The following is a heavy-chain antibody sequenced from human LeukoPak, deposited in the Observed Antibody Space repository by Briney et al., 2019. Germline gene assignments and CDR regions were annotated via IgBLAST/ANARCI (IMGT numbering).Heavy chain of an antibody. CDR3: ARDLGGYGDYGTNFDY. D-gene: IGHD4-17*01. V-gene: IGHV3-11*04. CDR1: GFIFSDYY. CDR2: ISSSGSTM. J-gene: IGHJ4*02. Sequence: GGSLRLSCAASGFIFSDYYMSWIRQAPGKGLEWVSYISSSGSTMYYADSVKGRFTISRHNAKRSLYLQMNSLRAEDTAVYYCARDLGGYGDYGTNFDYWGQGTLVTVSS.